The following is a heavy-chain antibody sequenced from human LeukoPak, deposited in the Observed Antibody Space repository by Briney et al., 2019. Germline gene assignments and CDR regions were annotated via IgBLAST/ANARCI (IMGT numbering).Heavy chain of an antibody. CDR3: AKDRCSNGVGCYYYYMDV. J-gene: IGHJ6*03. CDR2: IRYDGSNK. V-gene: IGHV3-30*02. CDR1: GFTFSSYG. Sequence: GGSLRLSCAASGFTFSSYGMHWVRQAPGKGLEWVAFIRYDGSNKYYADSVKGRFSISRDSSKNILYLQMNSLRAEDTAVYYCAKDRCSNGVGCYYYYMDVWGKGTTVTISS. D-gene: IGHD2-8*01.